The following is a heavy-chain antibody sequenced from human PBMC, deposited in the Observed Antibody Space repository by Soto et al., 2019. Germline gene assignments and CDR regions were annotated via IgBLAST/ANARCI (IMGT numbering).Heavy chain of an antibody. CDR1: GYTFTSYG. J-gene: IGHJ6*02. D-gene: IGHD3-10*01. CDR2: ISAYNGNT. V-gene: IGHV1-18*01. Sequence: ASVKVSCKASGYTFTSYGISWVRQAPVQGLEWMGWISAYNGNTNYAQKLQGRVTMTTDTSTSTAYMELRSLRSDDTAVYYCARAYGSGSYLAPVDVWGQGTTVTVSS. CDR3: ARAYGSGSYLAPVDV.